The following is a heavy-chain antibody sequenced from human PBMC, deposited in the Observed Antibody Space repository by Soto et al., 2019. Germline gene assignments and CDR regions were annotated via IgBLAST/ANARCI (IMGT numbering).Heavy chain of an antibody. D-gene: IGHD3-22*01. J-gene: IGHJ4*02. CDR2: IVVDSGKT. CDR1: GFTFSGSA. V-gene: IGHV1-58*01. Sequence: SVKVSCKGSGFTFSGSAVQWVRQARGQRLEYIGWIVVDSGKTNYAQKFQERVTITRDMSTNTAYMELSSLKSEDTAVYYCAKDRTYYYDSTGYYLSWGQGTLVTVSS. CDR3: AKDRTYYYDSTGYYLS.